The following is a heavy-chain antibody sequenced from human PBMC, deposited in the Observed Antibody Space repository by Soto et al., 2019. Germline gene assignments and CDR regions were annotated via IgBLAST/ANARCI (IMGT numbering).Heavy chain of an antibody. CDR3: ARTSIAAANNWFDP. J-gene: IGHJ5*02. V-gene: IGHV1-69*02. CDR2: IIPILGIA. Sequence: QVQLVQSGAEVKKPGSSVEVSCKASGGTFSSYTISWVRQAPGQGLEWMGRIIPILGIANYAQKFQGRVTITADKSTSTAYMELSSLRSEDTAVYYCARTSIAAANNWFDPWGQGTLVTVSS. CDR1: GGTFSSYT. D-gene: IGHD6-13*01.